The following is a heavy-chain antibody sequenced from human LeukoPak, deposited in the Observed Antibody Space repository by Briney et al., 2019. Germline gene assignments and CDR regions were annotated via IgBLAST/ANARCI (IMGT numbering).Heavy chain of an antibody. V-gene: IGHV3-15*01. Sequence: GGSLRLSCAASGFSFNNVWMSWVRQAPGKGLEWVGHIKSKPDGGTTECAAPVKGRFTISRDDSKNTLYLQMNSLRNEDTAVYYCTSLGATGFYASDYWGQGTLVTVSS. CDR3: TSLGATGFYASDY. CDR2: IKSKPDGGTT. CDR1: GFSFNNVW. J-gene: IGHJ4*02. D-gene: IGHD2/OR15-2a*01.